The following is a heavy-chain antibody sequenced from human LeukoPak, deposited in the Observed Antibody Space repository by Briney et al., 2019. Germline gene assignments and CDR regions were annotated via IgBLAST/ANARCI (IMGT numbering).Heavy chain of an antibody. J-gene: IGHJ6*03. CDR3: ARLGTTGTTGVIALYYYYYYMDV. CDR2: IYHSGST. Sequence: PSETLSLTCAVSGYSISSDYYWGWIRQPPGKGLEWIGSIYHSGSTYYNPSLKSRVTISVDTSKNQFSLKLSSVTAADTAVYYCARLGTTGTTGVIALYYYYYYMDVWGKGTTVTVSS. V-gene: IGHV4-38-2*01. D-gene: IGHD1-1*01. CDR1: GYSISSDYY.